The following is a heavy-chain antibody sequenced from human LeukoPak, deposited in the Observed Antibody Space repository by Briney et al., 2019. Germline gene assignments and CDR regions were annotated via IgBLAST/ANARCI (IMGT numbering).Heavy chain of an antibody. D-gene: IGHD2/OR15-2a*01. Sequence: SETLSLTSTVSGGSISSYYWTWIRQPPGKGLEWIGYVSYSGSTNYNPSLKSRVTLSVDTSKNQFSLKMRYVTAADTAVYYCARLSFSGSSYYYYMDVWGRGATVTVSS. J-gene: IGHJ6*03. CDR3: ARLSFSGSSYYYYMDV. CDR1: GGSISSYY. CDR2: VSYSGST. V-gene: IGHV4-59*01.